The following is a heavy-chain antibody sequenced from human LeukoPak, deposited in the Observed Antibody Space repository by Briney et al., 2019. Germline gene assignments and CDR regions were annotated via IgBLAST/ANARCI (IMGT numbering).Heavy chain of an antibody. Sequence: PGGSLRLSCAASGFTFDDYGMSWVRLAPGKGLEWVSGINWNGGSTGYADSVKGRFTISRDNAKNSLYLQMNSLRAEDTALYYRAREDYDILTGYSGITYWGQGTLVTVSS. CDR1: GFTFDDYG. V-gene: IGHV3-20*04. CDR3: AREDYDILTGYSGITY. CDR2: INWNGGST. J-gene: IGHJ4*02. D-gene: IGHD3-9*01.